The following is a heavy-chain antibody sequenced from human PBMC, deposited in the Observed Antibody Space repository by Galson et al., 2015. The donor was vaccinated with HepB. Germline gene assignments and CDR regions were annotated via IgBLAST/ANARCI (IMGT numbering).Heavy chain of an antibody. CDR3: ARGTGGAFDI. CDR1: GFTFTNYA. J-gene: IGHJ3*02. D-gene: IGHD2-15*01. V-gene: IGHV3-48*02. CDR2: ITSPSDTM. Sequence: SLRLSCAASGFTFTNYAMSLVRQAPGKGPEWISYITSPSDTMSYADSVKGRFTISRDNAKNLVYLQMNSLRDEDTALYYCARGTGGAFDIRGQGTMVTVSP.